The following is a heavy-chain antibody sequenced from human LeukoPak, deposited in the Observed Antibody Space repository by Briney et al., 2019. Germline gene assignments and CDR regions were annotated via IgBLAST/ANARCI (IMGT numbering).Heavy chain of an antibody. J-gene: IGHJ5*01. Sequence: SETLSLTCTVSGGSISPYYWCWIRQSPGKGLEWIGYIYYSGNTKYNPSLKSRVTISVDTSKNQFSLKLNSVTAADTAVYYCARNHGGWFDSWGQGTLVTVSS. CDR3: ARNHGGWFDS. D-gene: IGHD4-23*01. V-gene: IGHV4-59*01. CDR2: IYYSGNT. CDR1: GGSISPYY.